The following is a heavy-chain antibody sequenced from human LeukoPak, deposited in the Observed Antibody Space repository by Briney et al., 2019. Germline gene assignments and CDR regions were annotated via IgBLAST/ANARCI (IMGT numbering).Heavy chain of an antibody. Sequence: GGSLRLSCAASGFTFDDYAMHWVRQAPGKGLEWVSGISWNSGSIGYADSVKGRFPISRDNAKNSLYLQMNSLRAEDTALYYCAKDSGRTGDAFDIWGQGTMVTVSS. J-gene: IGHJ3*02. CDR2: ISWNSGSI. D-gene: IGHD7-27*01. CDR1: GFTFDDYA. CDR3: AKDSGRTGDAFDI. V-gene: IGHV3-9*01.